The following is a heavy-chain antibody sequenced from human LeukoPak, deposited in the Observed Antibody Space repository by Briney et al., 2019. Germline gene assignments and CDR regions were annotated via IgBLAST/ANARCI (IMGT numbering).Heavy chain of an antibody. CDR1: GYTLTELS. CDR2: FDPEDGET. J-gene: IGHJ3*02. Sequence: ASVKVSYKVSGYTLTELSMHWVRQAPGKGLEWMGGFDPEDGETIYAQKFQGRVTMTEDTSTDTAYMELSSLRSEDTAVYYCAFVRLTVGAFDIWGQGTMVTVSS. CDR3: AFVRLTVGAFDI. V-gene: IGHV1-24*01. D-gene: IGHD4-23*01.